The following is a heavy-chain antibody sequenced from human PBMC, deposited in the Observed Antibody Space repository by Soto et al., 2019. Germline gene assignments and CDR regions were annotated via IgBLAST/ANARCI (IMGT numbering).Heavy chain of an antibody. CDR2: ISYDGSNK. CDR1: GFIFSSYG. D-gene: IGHD3-9*01. V-gene: IGHV3-30*18. J-gene: IGHJ4*02. CDR3: AKDVHYDILTGPDY. Sequence: GGSLRLSCAASGFIFSSYGMHWVRQAPGKGLEWVAVISYDGSNKYYADSVKGRFTISRDNSKNTLYLQMNSLRAEDTAVYYCAKDVHYDILTGPDYWGQGTPVTVSS.